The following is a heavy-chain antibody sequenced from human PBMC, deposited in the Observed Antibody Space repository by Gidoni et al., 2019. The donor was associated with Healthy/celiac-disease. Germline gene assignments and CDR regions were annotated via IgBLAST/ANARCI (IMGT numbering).Heavy chain of an antibody. CDR3: ARMVRGEYDY. J-gene: IGHJ4*02. Sequence: EVQLVESGGGLVKPGGSLRLSCAASAFTCSSSSMNWVRQAPGKGLDWVSSISSRSSYIYDADSVKGRFTISRDNAKNSLYLQMNSLRAEDTAVYYCARMVRGEYDYWGQGTLVTVSS. V-gene: IGHV3-21*01. CDR1: AFTCSSSS. CDR2: ISSRSSYI. D-gene: IGHD3-10*01.